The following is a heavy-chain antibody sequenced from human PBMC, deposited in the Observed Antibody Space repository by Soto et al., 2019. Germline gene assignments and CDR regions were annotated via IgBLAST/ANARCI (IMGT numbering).Heavy chain of an antibody. CDR3: ARGIMITFGGVSPATTSDY. V-gene: IGHV3-21*01. D-gene: IGHD3-16*01. CDR1: GFTFCSYS. Sequence: PGGSLRLSCAASGFTFCSYSMNWVRQAPGKGLEWVSSISSSSSYIYYADSVKGRFTISRDNAKNSLYLQMNSLRAEDTAVYYCARGIMITFGGVSPATTSDYWGQGTLVTVSS. J-gene: IGHJ4*02. CDR2: ISSSSSYI.